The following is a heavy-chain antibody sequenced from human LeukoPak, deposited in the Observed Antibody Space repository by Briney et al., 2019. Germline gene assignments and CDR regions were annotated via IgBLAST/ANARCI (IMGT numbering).Heavy chain of an antibody. CDR2: IHTSGSS. J-gene: IGHJ4*02. D-gene: IGHD1-26*01. V-gene: IGHV4-4*09. CDR1: GASISNYY. Sequence: SETLSLTCIVSGASISNYYWSWVRQTPEKGLEWMGHIHTSGSSSYYPSLKSRLNMSIDTSRNQLSLKLTSVTAADTAAYFCARLGSYHDFWGQGALVTVSS. CDR3: ARLGSYHDF.